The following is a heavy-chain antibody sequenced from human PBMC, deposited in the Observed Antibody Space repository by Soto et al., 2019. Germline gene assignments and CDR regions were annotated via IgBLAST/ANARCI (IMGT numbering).Heavy chain of an antibody. CDR3: ARERIAARPDAWFDP. J-gene: IGHJ5*02. CDR2: IYYSGST. D-gene: IGHD6-6*01. V-gene: IGHV4-59*01. CDR1: GGSISSYY. Sequence: SETLSLTCTVSGGSISSYYWSWIRQPPGKGLEWIGYIYYSGSTNYNPSLKSRVTISVDTSKNQFSLKLSSVTAADTAVYYCARERIAARPDAWFDPWGQGTLVTVSS.